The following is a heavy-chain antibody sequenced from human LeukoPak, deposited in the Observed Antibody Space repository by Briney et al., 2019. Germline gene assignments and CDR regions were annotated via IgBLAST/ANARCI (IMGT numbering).Heavy chain of an antibody. V-gene: IGHV1-3*01. CDR2: INAGNGNT. J-gene: IGHJ4*02. D-gene: IGHD6-13*01. Sequence: ASVKVSCKASGYTFTGYYMHWVRQAPGQRLEWMGWINAGNGNTKYSQKFQGRVTITRDTSASTAYMELSSLRSEDTAVYYCARGYSSSWYTYWGQGTLVTVSS. CDR3: ARGYSSSWYTY. CDR1: GYTFTGYY.